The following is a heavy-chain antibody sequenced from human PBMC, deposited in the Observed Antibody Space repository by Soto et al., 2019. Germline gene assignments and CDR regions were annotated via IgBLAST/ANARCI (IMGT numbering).Heavy chain of an antibody. D-gene: IGHD3-22*01. J-gene: IGHJ4*02. V-gene: IGHV4-30-2*01. CDR2: IYQTGIT. CDR1: GGSISSGDYS. CDR3: ASFTDYYDNSGPIDY. Sequence: QLQLQESGSGLLKPSQTLSLICAVSGGSISSGDYSWSWIRQPTGKGLEWIGYIYQTGITYYNPSLTGRGTLSVDRSKNHFSLKLSSVTAADTAVYYCASFTDYYDNSGPIDYWGQGTLVTVSS.